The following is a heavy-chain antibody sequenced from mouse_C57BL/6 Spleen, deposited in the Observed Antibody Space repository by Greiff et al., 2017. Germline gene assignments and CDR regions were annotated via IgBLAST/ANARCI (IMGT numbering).Heavy chain of an antibody. Sequence: EVKLMESGGGLVQPGGSLKLSCAASGFTFSDYYMYWVRQTPEKRLEWVAYISNGGGSTYYPDTVKGRFTISRDNAKNTLYLQMSRLKSEDTAMYYCARHYHYYGSTYAMDYWGQGTSVTVSS. J-gene: IGHJ4*01. V-gene: IGHV5-12*01. D-gene: IGHD1-1*01. CDR3: ARHYHYYGSTYAMDY. CDR1: GFTFSDYY. CDR2: ISNGGGST.